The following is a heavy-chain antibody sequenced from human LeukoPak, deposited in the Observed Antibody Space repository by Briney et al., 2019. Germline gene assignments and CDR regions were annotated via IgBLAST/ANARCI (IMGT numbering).Heavy chain of an antibody. CDR2: ISSSSSYI. J-gene: IGHJ5*02. CDR3: ARYSGYVGWFDP. CDR1: GFTFSSYS. Sequence: PGPSLRLSCAASGFTFSSYSMNWVRQAPGKGLEWLSSISSSSSYIYYADSVKGRFTLSRDNAKNSLYLQMNSLRAEDTAVYYCARYSGYVGWFDPWGQGTLVSVSS. D-gene: IGHD5-12*01. V-gene: IGHV3-21*01.